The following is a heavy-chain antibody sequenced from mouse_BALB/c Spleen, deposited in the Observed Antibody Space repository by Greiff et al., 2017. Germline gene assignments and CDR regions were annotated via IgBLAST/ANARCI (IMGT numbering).Heavy chain of an antibody. CDR3: ARGDDYGLFAY. J-gene: IGHJ3*01. D-gene: IGHD2-4*01. CDR2: ISDGGSYT. Sequence: EVKLVESGGDLVKPGGSLKLSCAASGFTFSSYGMSWVRQTPDKRLEWVATISDGGSYTYYPDSVKGRFTISRDNAKNNLYLQMSSLKSEDTAMYYCARGDDYGLFAYWGQGTLVTVSA. V-gene: IGHV5-6*01. CDR1: GFTFSSYG.